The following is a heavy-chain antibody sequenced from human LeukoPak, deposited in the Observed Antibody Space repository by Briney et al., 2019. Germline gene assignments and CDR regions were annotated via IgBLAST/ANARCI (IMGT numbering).Heavy chain of an antibody. J-gene: IGHJ4*02. Sequence: PSETLSLTCAVYGGSISGYYWSWIRQPPGKGLHWIGEINHNGITNNNPSLKSRVTISVDTSKNQSSLKLSPVTAADTAVYFCARVSRYTFWSAGGFDYWGQGTLVTVSS. D-gene: IGHD3-3*01. CDR1: GGSISGYY. CDR3: ARVSRYTFWSAGGFDY. V-gene: IGHV4-34*01. CDR2: INHNGIT.